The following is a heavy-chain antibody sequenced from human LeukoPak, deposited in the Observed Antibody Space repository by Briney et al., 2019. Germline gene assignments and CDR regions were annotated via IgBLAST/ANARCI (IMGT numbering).Heavy chain of an antibody. V-gene: IGHV4-59*08. Sequence: SETLSLTCTVSGGSISSYYWSWIRQPPGKGLEWIGYIYYSGSTNYNPSLKSRVTISVDTSKNQFFLKLSSVTAADTAVYYCASTRSGSYFDYWGQGTLVTVSS. J-gene: IGHJ4*02. CDR3: ASTRSGSYFDY. D-gene: IGHD3-10*01. CDR1: GGSISSYY. CDR2: IYYSGST.